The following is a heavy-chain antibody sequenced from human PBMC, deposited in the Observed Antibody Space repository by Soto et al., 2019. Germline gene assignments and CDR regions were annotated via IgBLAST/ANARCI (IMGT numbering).Heavy chain of an antibody. CDR1: GFTLRDNW. J-gene: IGHJ4*02. V-gene: IGHV3-7*01. Sequence: EVHLVEAGGGLVQPGESLRLSCATSGFTLRDNWMSWVRQAPGKGLEWVANIEDGGSERWYADSVKGRFTIFRDTAKNSLYLQMTGLRAEDTTMYYCTRNAYWGQGTLVTVSS. CDR2: IEDGGSER. CDR3: TRNAY.